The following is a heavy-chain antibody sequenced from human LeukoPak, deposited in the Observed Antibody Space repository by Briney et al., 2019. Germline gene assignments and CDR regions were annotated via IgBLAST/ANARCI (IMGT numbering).Heavy chain of an antibody. D-gene: IGHD6-19*01. CDR1: GFTFGDYP. CDR3: ASGSGWYSPDY. V-gene: IGHV3-49*03. CDR2: IRSKTYGGTT. J-gene: IGHJ4*02. Sequence: GGSLRLSCTASGFTFGDYPMTWFRQPPGKGLEWVSFIRSKTYGGTTEYAASVKGRFTVSRDDSKSIVYLQMNSLRTEDTAVYYCASGSGWYSPDYWGQGTLVTVSS.